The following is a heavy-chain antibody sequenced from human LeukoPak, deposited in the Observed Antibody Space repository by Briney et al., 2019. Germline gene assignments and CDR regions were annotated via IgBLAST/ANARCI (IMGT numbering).Heavy chain of an antibody. J-gene: IGHJ3*02. D-gene: IGHD1-26*01. CDR2: IRYDGSNK. CDR1: GFTFSSYG. V-gene: IGHV3-30*02. Sequence: GGSLRLSCAVSGFTFSSYGMHWVRQAPGKGLEWVAFIRYDGSNKYYADSVKGRFTISRDNSKNTLYLQMNSLRAEDTAVYYRAKDFGGSYYGGDAFDIWGQGTMVIVSS. CDR3: AKDFGGSYYGGDAFDI.